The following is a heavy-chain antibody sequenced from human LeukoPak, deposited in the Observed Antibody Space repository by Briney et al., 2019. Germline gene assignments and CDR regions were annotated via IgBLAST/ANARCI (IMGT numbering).Heavy chain of an antibody. CDR2: MNPNSGNT. J-gene: IGHJ4*02. CDR1: GYTFTSYD. CDR3: ARESSGPFWY. D-gene: IGHD3-10*01. Sequence: ASVKVSCKASGYTFTSYDINWVRQATGQGLEWMGWMNPNSGNTGYAQKLQGRVTMTRNTSISTAYMELSRLRSEDTAVYYCARESSGPFWYWGQGTLVTVSS. V-gene: IGHV1-8*01.